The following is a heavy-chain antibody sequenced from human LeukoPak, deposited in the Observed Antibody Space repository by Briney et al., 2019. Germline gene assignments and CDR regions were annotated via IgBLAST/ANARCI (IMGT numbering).Heavy chain of an antibody. CDR1: GFSLSGYW. CDR3: ARDPRNVGLAP. D-gene: IGHD2-15*01. V-gene: IGHV3-74*01. J-gene: IGHJ5*02. Sequence: GGSLRLSCVASGFSLSGYWMYWVRQAPGKGLMYISRNNGDGSTTNYADVAKGRFTMSRDNVKNTLYLQMNSLRVEDTAVYYCARDPRNVGLAPWGQGTLVTVSS. CDR2: NNGDGSTT.